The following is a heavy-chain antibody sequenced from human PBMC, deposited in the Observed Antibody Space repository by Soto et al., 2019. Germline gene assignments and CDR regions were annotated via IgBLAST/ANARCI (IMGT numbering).Heavy chain of an antibody. V-gene: IGHV3-15*01. J-gene: IGHJ4*02. D-gene: IGHD2-2*01. CDR1: GFDFSKAW. CDR3: AAGTGRTDLDY. CDR2: LMSKTDGGTT. Sequence: GGSLRLSCAASGFDFSKAWMSWVRQAPGKGLEWVGRLMSKTDGGTTVYAAPVRGRFTISRDDSKNTLYLQMSSLNTEDTAVYYCAAGTGRTDLDYWGQGTLVTVSS.